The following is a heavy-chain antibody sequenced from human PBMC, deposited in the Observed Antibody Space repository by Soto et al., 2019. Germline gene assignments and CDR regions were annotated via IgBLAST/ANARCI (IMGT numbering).Heavy chain of an antibody. CDR3: TTDTGRNSAVESPA. CDR2: IKSKTDGGTT. J-gene: IGHJ5*02. V-gene: IGHV3-15*07. CDR1: GFTFSNAW. Sequence: PGGSLRLSCAASGFTFSNAWMNWVRQAPGKGLEWVGRIKSKTDGGTTDYAAPVKGRFTISRDDSKNTLYLQMNSLKTEDTAVYYCTTDTGRNSAVESPAWGQGTLVTVSS. D-gene: IGHD4-4*01.